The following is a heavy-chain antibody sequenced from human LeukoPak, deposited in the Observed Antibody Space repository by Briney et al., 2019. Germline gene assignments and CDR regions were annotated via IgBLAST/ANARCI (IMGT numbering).Heavy chain of an antibody. D-gene: IGHD5-12*01. V-gene: IGHV3-33*01. CDR2: IWYDGSNK. CDR3: ARDTRGYSGYDLGY. Sequence: GGSLRLSCAASGLTFSSYGMHWVRQAPGKGLEWVAVIWYDGSNKYYADSVKGRFTISRDNSKNTLYLQMNSLRAEDTAVYYCARDTRGYSGYDLGYWGQGTLVTVSS. J-gene: IGHJ4*02. CDR1: GLTFSSYG.